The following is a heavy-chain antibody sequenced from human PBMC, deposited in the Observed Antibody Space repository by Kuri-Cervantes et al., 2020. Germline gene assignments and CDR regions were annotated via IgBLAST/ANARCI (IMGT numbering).Heavy chain of an antibody. CDR1: GETFNNYA. J-gene: IGHJ5*02. CDR2: IIPIFGTA. Sequence: SVKVSCKAFGETFNNYAISWVRQAPGQGLEWMGGIIPIFGTANYAQKFQGRVTITTDESTSTAYMELSSLRSEDTAVYYCARDVGYYYGSGSHFNWLDPWGQGTLVTVSS. V-gene: IGHV1-69*05. D-gene: IGHD3-10*01. CDR3: ARDVGYYYGSGSHFNWLDP.